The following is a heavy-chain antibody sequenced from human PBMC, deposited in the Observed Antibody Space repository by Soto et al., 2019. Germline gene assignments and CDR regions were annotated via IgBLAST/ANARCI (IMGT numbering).Heavy chain of an antibody. J-gene: IGHJ4*02. D-gene: IGHD2-15*01. V-gene: IGHV1-18*01. Sequence: QVQLVQSGAEVKKPGASVKVSCKASGYTFSNYGISWVRQAPGQGPEWMGWINTYNGNTEYARKFQGRVTMTTDTSTGTVYMDLRSLRSDDTAVYYCVRDSCSGGSCYLDYWGQGTLVSVSS. CDR2: INTYNGNT. CDR3: VRDSCSGGSCYLDY. CDR1: GYTFSNYG.